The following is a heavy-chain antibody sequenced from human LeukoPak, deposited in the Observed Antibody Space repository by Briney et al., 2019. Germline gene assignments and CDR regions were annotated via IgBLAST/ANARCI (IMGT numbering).Heavy chain of an antibody. V-gene: IGHV1-24*01. CDR1: GYTLTELS. CDR3: ATFSYDILAYFDY. J-gene: IGHJ4*02. Sequence: ASVKVSCKVSGYTLTELSMHWVRQAPGKGLEWMGGFDPEDGETIYAQKFQGRVTMTEGTSTDTAYMELSSLRSEDTAVYYCATFSYDILAYFDYWGQGTLVTVSS. CDR2: FDPEDGET. D-gene: IGHD3-9*01.